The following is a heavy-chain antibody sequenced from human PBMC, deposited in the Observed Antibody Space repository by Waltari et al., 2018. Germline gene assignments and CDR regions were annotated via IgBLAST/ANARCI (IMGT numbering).Heavy chain of an antibody. V-gene: IGHV4-59*01. J-gene: IGHJ4*02. CDR2: IYYSGST. Sequence: QVQLQESGPGLVKPSETLSLTCTVSGGSISSYYWSWIRQPPGEGLEWIGYIYYSGSTNYNPSLKSRVTISVDTSKNQFSLKLSSVTAADTAVYYCARGPAAAGTIDYWGQGTLVTVSS. D-gene: IGHD6-13*01. CDR1: GGSISSYY. CDR3: ARGPAAAGTIDY.